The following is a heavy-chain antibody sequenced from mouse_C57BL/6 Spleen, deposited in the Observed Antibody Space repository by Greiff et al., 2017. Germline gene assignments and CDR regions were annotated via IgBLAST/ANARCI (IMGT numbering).Heavy chain of an antibody. CDR1: GYAFSSSW. J-gene: IGHJ1*03. Sequence: VKLVESGPELVKPGASVKISCKASGYAFSSSWMNWVKQRPGKGLEWIGRIYPGDGDTNYNGKFKGKATLTADKSSSTAYMQLSSLTSEDSAVYFCARRSMRRRYFDVWGTGTTVTGSS. CDR3: ARRSMRRRYFDV. D-gene: IGHD2-3*01. CDR2: IYPGDGDT. V-gene: IGHV1-82*01.